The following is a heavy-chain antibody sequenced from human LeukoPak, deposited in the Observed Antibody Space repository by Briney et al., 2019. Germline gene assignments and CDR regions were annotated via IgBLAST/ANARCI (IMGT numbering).Heavy chain of an antibody. CDR1: GASVGNGPFF. D-gene: IGHD2-15*01. CDR2: IHSTGST. CDR3: AREECSGTCYVSY. Sequence: SETLSLTCTVSGASVGNGPFFWTWIRQHPWKGLEWIGYIHSTGSTYYTPSHKSRIAISFDTSKNQFSLRLNSVTAADTAVYYCAREECSGTCYVSYWGQGALVTVSS. V-gene: IGHV4-31*03. J-gene: IGHJ4*02.